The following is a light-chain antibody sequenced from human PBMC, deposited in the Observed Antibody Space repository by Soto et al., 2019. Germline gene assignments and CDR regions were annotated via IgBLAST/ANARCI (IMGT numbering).Light chain of an antibody. J-gene: IGKJ5*01. CDR2: GSS. Sequence: EIVLTQSPATLSVSPWERATLSCRATETISTNLAWFQRKPGQPPRLLIYGSSTRATGVPDRFSGSGSGTEFTLIISSLQSEDVALYYCRQYSNWPPAITFGQGTRLEIK. CDR1: ETISTN. V-gene: IGKV3-15*01. CDR3: RQYSNWPPAIT.